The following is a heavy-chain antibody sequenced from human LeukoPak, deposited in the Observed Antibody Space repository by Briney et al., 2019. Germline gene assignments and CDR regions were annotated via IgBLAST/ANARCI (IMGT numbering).Heavy chain of an antibody. CDR3: ARSSPSYDYDSSGYLLDY. D-gene: IGHD3-22*01. J-gene: IGHJ4*02. Sequence: ASVKVSCKSSGYTFICYYMHWVRQAPGQGLEWMGIINPSGGSTRHAQKFQGRLIMTRDTSTSTVYMELSSLRSEDTAVYYCARSSPSYDYDSSGYLLDYWGQGTLVTVSS. V-gene: IGHV1-46*01. CDR2: INPSGGST. CDR1: GYTFICYY.